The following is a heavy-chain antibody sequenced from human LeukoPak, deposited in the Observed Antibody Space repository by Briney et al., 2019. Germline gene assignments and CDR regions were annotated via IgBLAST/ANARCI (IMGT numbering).Heavy chain of an antibody. V-gene: IGHV4-31*03. Sequence: SQTLSLTCTVSGDSLNSGNYYWTWIRQHPGKGLGWIGYIFTSGNTYYNPSLKGRLLTSVDTSKSQFSLRLTSVTASDTAVYYCARATLRGDPFDFWGQGIQVTVSS. CDR2: IFTSGNT. CDR3: ARATLRGDPFDF. D-gene: IGHD2-21*02. CDR1: GDSLNSGNYY. J-gene: IGHJ4*02.